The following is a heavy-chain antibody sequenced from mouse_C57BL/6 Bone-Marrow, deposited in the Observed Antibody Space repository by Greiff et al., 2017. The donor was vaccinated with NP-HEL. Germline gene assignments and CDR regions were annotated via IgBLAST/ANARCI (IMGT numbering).Heavy chain of an antibody. V-gene: IGHV7-3*01. CDR1: GFTFTDYY. Sequence: EVKLMESGGGLVQPGGSLSLSCAASGFTFTDYYMSWVRQPPGKALEWLGFIRNKANGYTTEYSASVKGRFTISRDNSQSILYLQMNDLGAEDSATYYCARYTTVVPFAYWGQGTLVTVSA. CDR3: ARYTTVVPFAY. D-gene: IGHD1-1*01. J-gene: IGHJ3*01. CDR2: IRNKANGYTT.